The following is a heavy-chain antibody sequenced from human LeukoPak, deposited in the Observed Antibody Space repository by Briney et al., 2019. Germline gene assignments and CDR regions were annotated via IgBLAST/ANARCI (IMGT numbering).Heavy chain of an antibody. D-gene: IGHD1-26*01. CDR2: INHSGST. CDR3: AVTSGRYSYVDY. Sequence: SETLSLTCAVYGGSFSGYYWSWIRQPPGKGLEWIGEINHSGSTNYNPSLKSRVTISVDTSKNQFSLKLSSVTAADTAVYYCAVTSGRYSYVDYWGQGTLVTVSS. J-gene: IGHJ4*02. CDR1: GGSFSGYY. V-gene: IGHV4-34*01.